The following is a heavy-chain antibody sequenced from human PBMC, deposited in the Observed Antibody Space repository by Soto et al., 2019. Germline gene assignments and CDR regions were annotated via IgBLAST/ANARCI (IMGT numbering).Heavy chain of an antibody. CDR3: ARVITIFGVAKVMDV. Sequence: PSETLSLTCTVSGGSISSYYWSWIRQPPGKGLEWIGYIYYSGSTNYNPSLKSRVTISVDTSKNQFSLKLSSVTAADTAVYYCARVITIFGVAKVMDVWGQGTTVTVSS. CDR1: GGSISSYY. CDR2: IYYSGST. V-gene: IGHV4-59*01. D-gene: IGHD3-3*01. J-gene: IGHJ6*02.